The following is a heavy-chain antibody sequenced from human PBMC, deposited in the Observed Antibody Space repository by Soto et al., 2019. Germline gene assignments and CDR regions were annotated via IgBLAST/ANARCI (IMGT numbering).Heavy chain of an antibody. CDR3: ARDKYTLPDYGMDV. D-gene: IGHD3-16*01. J-gene: IGHJ6*02. CDR2: INPTSDST. CDR1: GYTFTSCY. V-gene: IGHV1-46*01. Sequence: GASVKVSCKASGYTFTSCYIHWVRQAPGQGLEWMGIINPTSDSTSYAQKFQGRVTMTRDTSTSTVYMELSSLRSEDTAVYYCARDKYTLPDYGMDVWGQGAPVTVSS.